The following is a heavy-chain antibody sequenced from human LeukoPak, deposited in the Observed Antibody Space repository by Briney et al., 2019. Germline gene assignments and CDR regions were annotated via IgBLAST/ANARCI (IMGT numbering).Heavy chain of an antibody. CDR2: IYTSGST. Sequence: PSETLSLTCTVSGGSISSYYWSWIRQPAGKGLEWIGRIYTSGSTNYNPSLKSRVTMSVDTSKNQFSLKLSSVTAADTAVYYCARGQNDYVWGSYRYSHYYYYYMDVWGNGTTVPIS. CDR1: GGSISSYY. V-gene: IGHV4-4*07. CDR3: ARGQNDYVWGSYRYSHYYYYYMDV. D-gene: IGHD3-16*02. J-gene: IGHJ6*03.